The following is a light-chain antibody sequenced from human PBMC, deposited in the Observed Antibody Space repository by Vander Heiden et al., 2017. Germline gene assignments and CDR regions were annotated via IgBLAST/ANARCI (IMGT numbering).Light chain of an antibody. CDR2: GAS. J-gene: IGKJ2*01. CDR1: QSVSSSY. V-gene: IGKV3-20*01. Sequence: EIVLTQSPGTLSLSPGERATLSCRASQSVSSSYLAWYQQKPGQAPRLLIYGASSRVTGIPDRFSGSGSATDFTLTISRLEPADFAVYYCQQEGSSPRTFGQGTKMXIE. CDR3: QQEGSSPRT.